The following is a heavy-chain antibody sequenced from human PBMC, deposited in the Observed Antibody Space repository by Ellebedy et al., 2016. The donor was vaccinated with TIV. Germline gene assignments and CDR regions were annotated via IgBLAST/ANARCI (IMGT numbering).Heavy chain of an antibody. D-gene: IGHD2/OR15-2a*01. CDR3: VSYLLGLPY. Sequence: GGSLRLXXAASGFTFSDHFMDWVRQAPGKGLEWVGRTKTKRNSYTTEYAASVKGRFTISRDDSNNALYLQMNSLKTEDTAVYYCVSYLLGLPYWGQGTLVTVSS. CDR1: GFTFSDHF. CDR2: TKTKRNSYTT. V-gene: IGHV3-72*01. J-gene: IGHJ4*02.